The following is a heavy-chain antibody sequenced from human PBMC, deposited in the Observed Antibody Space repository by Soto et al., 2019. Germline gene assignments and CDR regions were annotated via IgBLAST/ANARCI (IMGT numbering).Heavy chain of an antibody. J-gene: IGHJ4*02. CDR1: GGTFSSYA. Sequence: ASVKVSCKASGGTFSSYAISWVRQAPGQGLEWMGGIIPIFGTANYAQKFQGRVTITADESTSTAYMELSSLRSEDTAVYYCARNIAVAGTKIVYFDYWGQGTLVTVSS. CDR2: IIPIFGTA. CDR3: ARNIAVAGTKIVYFDY. V-gene: IGHV1-69*13. D-gene: IGHD6-19*01.